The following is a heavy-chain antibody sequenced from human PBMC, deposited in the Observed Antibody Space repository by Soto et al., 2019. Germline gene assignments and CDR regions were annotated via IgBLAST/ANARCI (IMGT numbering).Heavy chain of an antibody. V-gene: IGHV1-18*01. Sequence: ASVKVSCKASGYTFTSYGISWVRQAPGQGLEWMGWISAYSGSTNYAQKLQGRVTMTTDTSTSTAYMELRSLRSDDTAVYYCARSIAPAVDFDYWGQGTLVTVSS. CDR2: ISAYSGST. D-gene: IGHD6-13*01. J-gene: IGHJ4*02. CDR1: GYTFTSYG. CDR3: ARSIAPAVDFDY.